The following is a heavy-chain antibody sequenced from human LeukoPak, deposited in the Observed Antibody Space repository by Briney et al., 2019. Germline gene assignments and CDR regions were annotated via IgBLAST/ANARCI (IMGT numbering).Heavy chain of an antibody. J-gene: IGHJ4*02. D-gene: IGHD1-14*01. CDR3: ARDPLTQNDY. CDR2: IKQDGNET. CDR1: GFTFDSYW. V-gene: IGHV3-7*01. Sequence: GGSLRLSCAASGFTFDSYWMSWVRQAPGKGLEWVANIKQDGNETYYVDSVKGRFTISRDNAKNSLYLQMNSLRAEDTAVYYCARDPLTQNDYWGLGTLVTVSS.